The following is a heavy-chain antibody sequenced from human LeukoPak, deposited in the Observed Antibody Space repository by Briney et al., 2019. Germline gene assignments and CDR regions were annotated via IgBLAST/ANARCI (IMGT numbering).Heavy chain of an antibody. D-gene: IGHD3-3*01. CDR2: IYYSGST. J-gene: IGHJ5*02. Sequence: SQTLSLTCTVSGGSISSYYWSWIRQPPGKGLEWIGYIYYSGSTNYNPSLKSRVTISVDTSKNQFSLKLSSVTAADTAVYYCARGDFWSGNWFDPWGQGTLVTVSS. V-gene: IGHV4-59*01. CDR3: ARGDFWSGNWFDP. CDR1: GGSISSYY.